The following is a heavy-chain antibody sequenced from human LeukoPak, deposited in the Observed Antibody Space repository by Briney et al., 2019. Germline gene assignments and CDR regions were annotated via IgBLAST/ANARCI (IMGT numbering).Heavy chain of an antibody. CDR2: ISSSSSYI. CDR1: GFTFSSYS. J-gene: IGHJ4*02. CDR3: ASGGVWGPRQPIDY. V-gene: IGHV3-21*01. Sequence: GGSLRLSCAASGFTFSSYSMNWVRQAPGKGLEWVSSISSSSSYIYYADSVKGRFTISRDNAKNSLYLQMNSLRAEDTAVYYCASGGVWGPRQPIDYWGQGTLVTVSS. D-gene: IGHD3-16*01.